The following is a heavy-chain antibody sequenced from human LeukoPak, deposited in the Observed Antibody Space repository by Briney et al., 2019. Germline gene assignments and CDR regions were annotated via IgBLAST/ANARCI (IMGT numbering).Heavy chain of an antibody. CDR1: GFTFSSYT. CDR2: ISSSSSYM. V-gene: IGHV3-21*06. J-gene: IGHJ6*02. Sequence: GGSLRLSCAASGFTFSSYTMNWVRQALGKGLEWVSSISSSSSYMYYADSVKGRFTIPRDNAKNSLYLQMNSLRAEDTAVYYCARDRDVPAIGMDVWGQGTTVTVSS. CDR3: ARDRDVPAIGMDV.